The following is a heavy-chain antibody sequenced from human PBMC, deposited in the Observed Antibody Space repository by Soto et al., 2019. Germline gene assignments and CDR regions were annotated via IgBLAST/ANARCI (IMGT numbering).Heavy chain of an antibody. Sequence: ETLSLTCTVSGGSISSYYWSWIRQPPGKGLEWIGYIYYSGSTNYNPSLKSRVTISVDTSKNQFSLKLSSVTAADTAVYYCAKVRYYDSSGYYDFDYWGQGTLVNVSS. CDR1: GGSISSYY. CDR2: IYYSGST. D-gene: IGHD3-22*01. CDR3: AKVRYYDSSGYYDFDY. J-gene: IGHJ4*02. V-gene: IGHV4-59*08.